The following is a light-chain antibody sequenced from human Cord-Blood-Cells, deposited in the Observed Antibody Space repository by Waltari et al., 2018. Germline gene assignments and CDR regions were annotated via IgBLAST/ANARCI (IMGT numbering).Light chain of an antibody. Sequence: DIQMTQSPSSLSASVGDRVTITCRAGQSISSYLNWYQQKPGKAPKLLIYAASSLQSGVPSRFSVSGSVTDFTLTISSLQPEDFATYYCQQSYSTPPSFGQGTKLEIK. V-gene: IGKV1-39*01. J-gene: IGKJ2*03. CDR2: AAS. CDR1: QSISSY. CDR3: QQSYSTPPS.